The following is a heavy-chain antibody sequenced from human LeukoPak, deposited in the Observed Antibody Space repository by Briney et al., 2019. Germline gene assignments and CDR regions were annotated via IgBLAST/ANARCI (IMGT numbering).Heavy chain of an antibody. J-gene: IGHJ5*02. CDR3: ARDGGVSRNYYGNAVGSWFDP. CDR2: IYTGGGR. V-gene: IGHV3-53*01. Sequence: PGGSLRLSCAASGFTVSSYYMNWVRQAPGKELEWVSVIYTGGGRYYADSVRGRFTISRDTSKNMVFLQMNSLRVEDTAVYYCARDGGVSRNYYGNAVGSWFDPWGQGTQVTVSS. CDR1: GFTVSSYY. D-gene: IGHD1-26*01.